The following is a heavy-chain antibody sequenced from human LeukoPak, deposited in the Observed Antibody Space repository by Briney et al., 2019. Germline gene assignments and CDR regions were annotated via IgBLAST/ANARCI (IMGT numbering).Heavy chain of an antibody. CDR3: ARGGDFGVPAPLGIDAFDI. J-gene: IGHJ3*02. V-gene: IGHV3-49*04. CDR2: IRSQAYGGTI. Sequence: GGSLRLSCTGSGFTFGHYALAWVRQAPGKGLEWLGFIRSQAYGGTIEYAASVKGRFSISRDNPKSIADLQINSLKTEDTAVYYCARGGDFGVPAPLGIDAFDIWGQGTMVTVSS. CDR1: GFTFGHYA. D-gene: IGHD2-2*01.